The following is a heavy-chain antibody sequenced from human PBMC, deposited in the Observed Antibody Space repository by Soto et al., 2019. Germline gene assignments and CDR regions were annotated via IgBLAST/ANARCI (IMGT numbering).Heavy chain of an antibody. CDR3: ARDAFPTAVTSPWFDP. J-gene: IGHJ5*02. Sequence: QVQLVESGGGVVQPGRSLRLSCAASGFTFSSYGMHWVRQAPGKGLEWVAVIWYDGSNKYYADSVKGRFTISRDNSKNTLYLQTNSLRAEDTAVYYCARDAFPTAVTSPWFDPWGQGTLVTVSS. D-gene: IGHD6-25*01. V-gene: IGHV3-33*01. CDR1: GFTFSSYG. CDR2: IWYDGSNK.